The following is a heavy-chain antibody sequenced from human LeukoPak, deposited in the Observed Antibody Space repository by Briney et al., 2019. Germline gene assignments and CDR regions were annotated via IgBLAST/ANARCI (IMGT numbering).Heavy chain of an antibody. CDR1: GDSVSSNTAT. J-gene: IGHJ3*02. CDR3: ARDTGAAISTFDI. Sequence: SQTLSLTCAISGDSVSSNTATWSWIRQAPSRGLEWLGRTYYRSKWYNDYSVSVKGRITVNPDTSKNQFSLQLNSVTPEDTAVYYCARDTGAAISTFDIWGQGTMVTVSS. V-gene: IGHV6-1*01. CDR2: TYYRSKWYN. D-gene: IGHD5-12*01.